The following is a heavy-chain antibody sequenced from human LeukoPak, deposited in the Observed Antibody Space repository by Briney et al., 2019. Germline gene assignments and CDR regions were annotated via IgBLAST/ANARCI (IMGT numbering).Heavy chain of an antibody. D-gene: IGHD3-16*02. CDR3: ARERYDYVWGSYRQYYFDY. J-gene: IGHJ4*02. CDR1: GFTVSSNY. Sequence: GGSLRLSCAASGFTVSSNYMSWVRQAPGNGLEWASVIYSGGSTYYADSVKGRFTISRDNSKNTLYLQMNSLRAEDTAVYYCARERYDYVWGSYRQYYFDYWGQGTLVTVSS. CDR2: IYSGGST. V-gene: IGHV3-53*01.